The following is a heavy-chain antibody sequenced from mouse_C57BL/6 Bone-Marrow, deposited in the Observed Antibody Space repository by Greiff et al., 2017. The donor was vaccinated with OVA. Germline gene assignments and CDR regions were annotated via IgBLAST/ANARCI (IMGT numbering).Heavy chain of an antibody. D-gene: IGHD2-3*01. CDR2: INPYNGGT. J-gene: IGHJ2*01. Sequence: VQLQQSGPVLVKPGASVKMSCKASGYTFTDYYMNWVKQSHGKSLEWIGVINPYNGGTSYNQKFKGKATLTVDKSSSTAYMELNSLTSEDSAVYYCARLYDGYLSGYWGQGTTLTVSS. V-gene: IGHV1-19*01. CDR1: GYTFTDYY. CDR3: ARLYDGYLSGY.